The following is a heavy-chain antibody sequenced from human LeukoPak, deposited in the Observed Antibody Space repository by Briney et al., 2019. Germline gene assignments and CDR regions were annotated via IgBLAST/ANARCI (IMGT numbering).Heavy chain of an antibody. CDR1: GYTFTSYD. D-gene: IGHD3-22*01. CDR3: ARGSYDSSGYYRTVSPEYYFDY. J-gene: IGHJ4*02. V-gene: IGHV1-8*01. CDR2: MNPNSGNT. Sequence: ASLNVSCKASGYTFTSYDINWVRQATGQGLEWMGWMNPNSGNTGYAHKFHGRVTMTRNTSIRTAYMELSSPRAEDTAVYYCARGSYDSSGYYRTVSPEYYFDYWGQGTLVTVSS.